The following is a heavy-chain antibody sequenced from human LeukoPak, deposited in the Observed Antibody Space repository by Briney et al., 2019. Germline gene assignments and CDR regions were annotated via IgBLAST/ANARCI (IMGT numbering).Heavy chain of an antibody. J-gene: IGHJ5*02. CDR1: GGSISSGDYY. V-gene: IGHV4-30-4*01. Sequence: SETLSLTCTVSGGSISSGDYYWSWIRQPPGKGLEWIGYIYHGGSTYYNPSLKSRVTISVDTSKNQFSLKLSSVTAADTAVYYCARDPNSSSWSQGGWFDPWGQGTLVTVSS. CDR2: IYHGGST. CDR3: ARDPNSSSWSQGGWFDP. D-gene: IGHD6-13*01.